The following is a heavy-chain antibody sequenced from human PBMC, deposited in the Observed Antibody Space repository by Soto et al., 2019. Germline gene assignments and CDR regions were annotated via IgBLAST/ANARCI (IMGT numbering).Heavy chain of an antibody. J-gene: IGHJ6*03. CDR3: ARSPGYCSGGSCYRYYYYYMDV. CDR1: GYTFTSYG. Sequence: ASVKVSCKASGYTFTSYGISWVRQAPGQGLEWMGWISAYNGNTNYAQKLQGRVTMTTDTSTSTAYMVLRSLRSDDTAVYYCARSPGYCSGGSCYRYYYYYMDVWGKGTTVTVSS. CDR2: ISAYNGNT. D-gene: IGHD2-15*01. V-gene: IGHV1-18*01.